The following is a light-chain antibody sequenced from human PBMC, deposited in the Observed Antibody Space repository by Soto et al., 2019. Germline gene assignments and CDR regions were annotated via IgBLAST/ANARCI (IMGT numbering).Light chain of an antibody. CDR3: QQYKSYSTWT. Sequence: DIQMTQSPSTLSASVGDRVTITCRASQSVSRWLAWYQQKPGKAPKLLIYGASSLESGVPSRFSGSGSGTEFTLSISDVQPDDFANYYCQQYKSYSTWTFGQGAKVDIK. V-gene: IGKV1-5*01. CDR2: GAS. CDR1: QSVSRW. J-gene: IGKJ1*01.